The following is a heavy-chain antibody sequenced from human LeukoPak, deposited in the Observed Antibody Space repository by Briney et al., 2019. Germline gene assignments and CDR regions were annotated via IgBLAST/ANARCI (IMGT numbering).Heavy chain of an antibody. D-gene: IGHD3-3*01. CDR2: IYHSGST. V-gene: IGHV4-38-2*02. J-gene: IGHJ4*02. Sequence: PSETLSLTCTVSGYSISSGYYWGWIRQPPGKGLEWIGSIYHSGSTYYNPSLKSRVTISVDTSKNQFSLKLSSVTAADTAVYYCARDPSSWSGYNFDYWGRGTLVTVSS. CDR3: ARDPSSWSGYNFDY. CDR1: GYSISSGYY.